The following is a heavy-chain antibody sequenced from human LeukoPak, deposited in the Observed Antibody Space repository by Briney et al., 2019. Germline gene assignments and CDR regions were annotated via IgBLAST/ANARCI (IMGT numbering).Heavy chain of an antibody. CDR3: AREIYDSSGYTQFDY. CDR1: GGSFSGYY. D-gene: IGHD3-22*01. J-gene: IGHJ4*02. Sequence: SETLSLTCAVYGGSFSGYYWSWIRQPPGKGLEWIGEINHSGSTNYNPSLKSRVTISVDTSKNQFSLKLSSVTAADTAVYYCAREIYDSSGYTQFDYWGQGTLVTVSS. V-gene: IGHV4-34*01. CDR2: INHSGST.